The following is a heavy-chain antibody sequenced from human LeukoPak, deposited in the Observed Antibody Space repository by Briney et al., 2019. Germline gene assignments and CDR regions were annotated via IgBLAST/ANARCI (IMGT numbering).Heavy chain of an antibody. CDR3: SKGTNSSSWYYDN. CDR2: IWFDGSNQ. Sequence: PGMSLRFSCAASGFTFHHYGMHWVRQAPGKGLEWVTMIWFDGSNQYYADSVKGRFTISRDNSRDTLYLQMSSLRAEDTAVYYCSKGTNSSSWYYDNWGQGTLVTVSS. CDR1: GFTFHHYG. V-gene: IGHV3-33*06. J-gene: IGHJ4*02. D-gene: IGHD6-13*01.